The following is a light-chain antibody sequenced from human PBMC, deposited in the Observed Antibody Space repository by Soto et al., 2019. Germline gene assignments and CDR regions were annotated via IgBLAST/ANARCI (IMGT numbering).Light chain of an antibody. V-gene: IGLV2-14*03. Sequence: QSALTQPASVSGSPGESITISCTGTSSDVGAYDYVSWYQQHPDKAPKLIIYEVSHRPSGVSNRFSGSKSVNTATLTISGLQAEDEADYYCSSYTSSSTRVSGTGTKLTVL. CDR3: SSYTSSSTRV. CDR2: EVS. J-gene: IGLJ1*01. CDR1: SSDVGAYDY.